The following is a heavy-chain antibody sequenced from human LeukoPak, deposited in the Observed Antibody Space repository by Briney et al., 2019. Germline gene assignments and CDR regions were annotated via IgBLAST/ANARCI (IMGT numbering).Heavy chain of an antibody. CDR3: ARRGGFFDF. D-gene: IGHD3-16*01. CDR1: GDSMISTNW. V-gene: IGHV4-4*02. Sequence: NPSGTLSLTCAVSGDSMISTNWWSWVRQPPGKGLGLIGEIYHTGSTNYNPSLQSRVTISIDKSKNQFSLRLSSVTAADTAFYYCARRGGFFDFWGQGTLVTVSS. CDR2: IYHTGST. J-gene: IGHJ4*02.